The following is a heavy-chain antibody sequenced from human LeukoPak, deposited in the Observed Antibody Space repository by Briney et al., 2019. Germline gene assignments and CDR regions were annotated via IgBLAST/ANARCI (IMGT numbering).Heavy chain of an antibody. Sequence: GGSLRLSCAASGFTFSSYAMSWVRQAPGKGLEWVSAISGSGGSTYYADSVKGRFTISRDNSKNTLYLQMNSLRAEDTAVYYCAKATVLRFLEWPHLWGQGTLVTVSS. V-gene: IGHV3-23*01. CDR3: AKATVLRFLEWPHL. J-gene: IGHJ4*02. CDR1: GFTFSSYA. CDR2: ISGSGGST. D-gene: IGHD3-3*01.